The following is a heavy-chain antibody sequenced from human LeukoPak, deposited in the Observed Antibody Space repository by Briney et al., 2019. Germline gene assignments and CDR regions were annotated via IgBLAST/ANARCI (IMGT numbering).Heavy chain of an antibody. J-gene: IGHJ6*03. CDR2: IRSKAYGGTT. CDR1: GFTFGDYA. V-gene: IGHV3-49*04. D-gene: IGHD6-6*01. CDR3: TRESILSAYYYYTDV. Sequence: GGSLRLSCTASGFTFGDYAMSWVRQAPGKGLEWVGFIRSKAYGGTTEYAASVKGRFTISRDDSKSIAYLQMNSLKTEDTAVYYCTRESILSAYYYYTDVWGKGTTITVSS.